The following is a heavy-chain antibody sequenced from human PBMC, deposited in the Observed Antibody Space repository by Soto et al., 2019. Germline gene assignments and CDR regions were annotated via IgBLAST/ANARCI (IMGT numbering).Heavy chain of an antibody. V-gene: IGHV3-11*04. Sequence: PGGSLRLSCEASGFTVSDYYMTWFRQAPGKGLEWVSYISGGGTFAVYADSLRGRFTILRDNAKSSVYLQITSLRADDSAVYYCARAHTTLRTADFGLWVQVTVSSDP. D-gene: IGHD2-21*02. J-gene: IGHJ5*02. CDR1: GFTVSDYY. CDR3: ARAHTTLRTADFGLWVQVTVSSDP. CDR2: ISGGGTFA.